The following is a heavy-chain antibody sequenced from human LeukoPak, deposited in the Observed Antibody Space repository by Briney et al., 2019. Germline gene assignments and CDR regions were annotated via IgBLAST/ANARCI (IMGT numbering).Heavy chain of an antibody. D-gene: IGHD4-17*01. CDR2: ISGSGGDT. CDR1: GFDFSGFA. CDR3: ARGRGGDYVPSRFDF. J-gene: IGHJ4*02. V-gene: IGHV3-23*01. Sequence: GGSLRLSCSASGFDFSGFAMGWVRQAPGKGLEWVSSISGSGGDTYYADSVEGRFTVSRDNSRNTLYLQMSSLRAEDTALYYCARGRGGDYVPSRFDFWGQGTLVTASS.